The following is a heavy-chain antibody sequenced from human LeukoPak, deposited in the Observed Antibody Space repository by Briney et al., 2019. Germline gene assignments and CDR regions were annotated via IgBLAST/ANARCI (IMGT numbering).Heavy chain of an antibody. CDR3: ARRHYYDSSGYSDY. J-gene: IGHJ4*02. CDR2: INPNSGGT. D-gene: IGHD3-22*01. Sequence: GAPVKVSCKASGYTFTGYYMHWVRQAPGQGLEWMGWINPNSGGTNYAQKFQGRVTMTRDTSISTAYMELSRLRSDDTAVYYCARRHYYDSSGYSDYWGQGTLVTVSS. CDR1: GYTFTGYY. V-gene: IGHV1-2*02.